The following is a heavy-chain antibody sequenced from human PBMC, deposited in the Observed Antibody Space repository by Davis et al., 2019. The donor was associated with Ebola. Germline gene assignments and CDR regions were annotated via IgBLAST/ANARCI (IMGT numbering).Heavy chain of an antibody. CDR3: ARDWVGATYYFDY. J-gene: IGHJ4*02. V-gene: IGHV1-58*02. Sequence: AASVMVSCKASAFTFSSSAMQWVRQARGQRLEWIGWIVVGSGDTNYAQKLQVRLTMITDTSTSTAYMELRSLRSDDSAVYYCARDWVGATYYFDYWGQGTLVTVSS. D-gene: IGHD1-26*01. CDR2: IVVGSGDT. CDR1: AFTFSSSA.